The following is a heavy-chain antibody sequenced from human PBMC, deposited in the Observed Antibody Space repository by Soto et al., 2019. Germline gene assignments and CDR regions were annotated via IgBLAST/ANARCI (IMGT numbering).Heavy chain of an antibody. J-gene: IGHJ3*02. CDR3: AREYRQVGYYGSSGYTI. Sequence: GASVKVSCKASGYTFTSYYMHWVRQAPGQGLEWMGIINPSGGSTSYAQKFQGRVTMTRDTSTSTVYMELSSLRSEDTAVYYCAREYRQVGYYGSSGYTIWGQGTMVTVSS. V-gene: IGHV1-46*01. CDR1: GYTFTSYY. D-gene: IGHD3-22*01. CDR2: INPSGGST.